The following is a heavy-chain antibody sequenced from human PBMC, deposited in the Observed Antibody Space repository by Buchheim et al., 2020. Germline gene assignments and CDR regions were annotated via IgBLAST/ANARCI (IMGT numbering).Heavy chain of an antibody. D-gene: IGHD1-26*01. CDR2: TYHSGST. CDR3: AREMTSGSYGYYFDY. V-gene: IGHV4-30-2*01. CDR1: GGSISSGGYS. Sequence: QLQLQESGSGLVKPSQTLSLTCAVSGGSISSGGYSWSWLRQPPGKGLEWIGYTYHSGSTYYNPTLKSRVTISVDRSKNQFSLKLSSVTAADTAVYYRAREMTSGSYGYYFDYWGQGTL. J-gene: IGHJ4*02.